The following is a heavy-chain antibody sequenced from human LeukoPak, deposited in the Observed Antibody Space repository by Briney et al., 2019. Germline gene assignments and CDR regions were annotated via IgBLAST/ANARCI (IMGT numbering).Heavy chain of an antibody. V-gene: IGHV1-46*01. CDR2: ISPTGGST. Sequence: ASVKVSCKAFGYTFTNNWMHWVRQAPGQGPEWMGLISPTGGSTAYAQKFQGRVTLTRDMSTSTDYLELSSLRSEDTAVYYCARDGEAGYCSGGSCYGPGDYWGQGTLVTVSS. J-gene: IGHJ4*02. CDR3: ARDGEAGYCSGGSCYGPGDY. CDR1: GYTFTNNW. D-gene: IGHD2-15*01.